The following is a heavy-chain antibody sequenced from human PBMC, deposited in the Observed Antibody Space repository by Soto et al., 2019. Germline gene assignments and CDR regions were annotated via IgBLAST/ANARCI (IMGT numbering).Heavy chain of an antibody. V-gene: IGHV3-30*18. J-gene: IGHJ6*02. CDR1: GFTFSSYG. Sequence: QVQLVESGAGVVQPGRSLRLSCAASGFTFSSYGMHWVRQAPGKGLEWVAVISYDGSNKYYADSVKGRFTISRDNSKNTLYLQMNSLRAEDTAVYYCAKVRSSGYTHYYYYGMDVWGQGTTVTVSS. CDR3: AKVRSSGYTHYYYYGMDV. CDR2: ISYDGSNK. D-gene: IGHD3-3*01.